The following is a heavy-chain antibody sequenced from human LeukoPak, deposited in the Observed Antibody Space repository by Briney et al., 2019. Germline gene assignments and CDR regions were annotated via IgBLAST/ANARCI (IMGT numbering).Heavy chain of an antibody. D-gene: IGHD3-22*01. J-gene: IGHJ6*03. CDR1: GFTFNRYG. V-gene: IGHV3-30*18. CDR3: AKGTGDSSGYYYVHYYYYMDV. Sequence: GGSLRLSCVAAGFTFNRYGMHWVRQAPGKGLEWVAVILYDGSNKYHADSVKGRFTISRDNSKNTLYLQMDSLKTEDTAVYYCAKGTGDSSGYYYVHYYYYMDVWGKGTTVTVSS. CDR2: ILYDGSNK.